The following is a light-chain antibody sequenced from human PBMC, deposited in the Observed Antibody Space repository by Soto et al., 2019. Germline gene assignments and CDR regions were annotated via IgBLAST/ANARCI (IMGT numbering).Light chain of an antibody. CDR3: QQYNNWPLT. Sequence: EIVMTQSPATLSVSPGERATLSCRTSQSVSSNLAWYQQKPGHAPRLLIYGASTRATGIPARFSGSGSGTEFTLTISSLQSEDFAVYYCQQYNNWPLTFGPGTKVDIK. CDR1: QSVSSN. V-gene: IGKV3-15*01. J-gene: IGKJ3*01. CDR2: GAS.